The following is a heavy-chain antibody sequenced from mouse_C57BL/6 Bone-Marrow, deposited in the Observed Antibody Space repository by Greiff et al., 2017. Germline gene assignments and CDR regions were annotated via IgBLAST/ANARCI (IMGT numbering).Heavy chain of an antibody. CDR2: IRLKSDNYAT. Sequence: EVKLQESGGGLVQPGGSMKLSCVASGFTFSNYWMNWVRQSPEKGLEWVAQIRLKSDNYATHYAESVKGRFTISRDDSKSSVYLQMNNLRAEDTGIYYCTGGGEGRLEDWGTGTTVTVSS. V-gene: IGHV6-3*01. CDR3: TGGGEGRLED. CDR1: GFTFSNYW. J-gene: IGHJ1*03.